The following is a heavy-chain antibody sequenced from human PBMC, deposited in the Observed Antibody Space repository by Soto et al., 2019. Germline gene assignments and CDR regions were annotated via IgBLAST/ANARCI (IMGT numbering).Heavy chain of an antibody. CDR1: GGSISSGDYY. V-gene: IGHV4-30-4*01. CDR3: AREVPQAMAPDY. Sequence: SETLSLTCTVSGGSISSGDYYWSWIRQPPGKGLEWIGYIYYSGSTYYNPSLKSRVTISVDTSKNQFSLKLSSVTAADTAVYYCAREVPQAMAPDYWGQGTLVTVSS. CDR2: IYYSGST. D-gene: IGHD5-18*01. J-gene: IGHJ4*02.